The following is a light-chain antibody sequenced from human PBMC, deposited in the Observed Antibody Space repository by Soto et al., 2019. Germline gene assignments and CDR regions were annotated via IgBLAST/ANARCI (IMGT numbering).Light chain of an antibody. CDR2: RNN. J-gene: IGLJ1*01. Sequence: QSVLTQPPSASGTPGQRVTISCSGGSSNIGTNYVYWYQQLPGTAPKLLIYRNNLRPSGVPDRFSASKSGTSASLTISGLRSEDEADYFCAGWDDSLHGLLFGAGTKLTVL. V-gene: IGLV1-47*01. CDR1: SSNIGTNY. CDR3: AGWDDSLHGLL.